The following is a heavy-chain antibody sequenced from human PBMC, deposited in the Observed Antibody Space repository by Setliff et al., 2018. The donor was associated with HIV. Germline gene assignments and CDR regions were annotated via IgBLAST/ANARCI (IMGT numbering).Heavy chain of an antibody. D-gene: IGHD5-12*01. CDR3: ARGALVATIDYFDY. J-gene: IGHJ4*02. Sequence: GASVKVSCKASGYTFTSYYMHWVRQAPGQGLEWMGIINPSGGSTSYAQKFQGRVTMTRDTSINTAYMEMTRLRSDDTAVYYCARGALVATIDYFDYWGQGTLVTVSS. CDR2: INPSGGST. V-gene: IGHV1-46*01. CDR1: GYTFTSYY.